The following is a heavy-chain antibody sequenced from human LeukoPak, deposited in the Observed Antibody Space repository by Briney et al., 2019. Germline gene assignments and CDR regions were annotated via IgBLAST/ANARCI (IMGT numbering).Heavy chain of an antibody. J-gene: IGHJ4*02. Sequence: SGALSLTCAVYVGSFSGYYWSWIRQPPGRGVEWVGEINHSGSTNYNPSLKSRFTISVDTSKNQFSLKLSSVNAADTAVYYCARVGGGYTYGCDYWGQGTLVTVSS. V-gene: IGHV4-34*01. CDR1: VGSFSGYY. D-gene: IGHD5-18*01. CDR3: ARVGGGYTYGCDY. CDR2: INHSGST.